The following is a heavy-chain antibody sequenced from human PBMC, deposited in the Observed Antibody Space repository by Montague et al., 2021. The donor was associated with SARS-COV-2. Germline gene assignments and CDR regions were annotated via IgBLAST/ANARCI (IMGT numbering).Heavy chain of an antibody. J-gene: IGHJ3*01. CDR1: GGSIDNYF. CDR2: IYNSGST. D-gene: IGHD3-9*01. V-gene: IGHV4-59*13. CDR3: ALSLRYFDWADAFDV. Sequence: SETLSLTCTASGGSIDNYFWSWIRQPPGKGLEWIGYIYNSGSTNLNPSLKSRVTMSGDTSNNQFSLKLSSVTAADTAMYYCALSLRYFDWADAFDVWGQGKTVTVS.